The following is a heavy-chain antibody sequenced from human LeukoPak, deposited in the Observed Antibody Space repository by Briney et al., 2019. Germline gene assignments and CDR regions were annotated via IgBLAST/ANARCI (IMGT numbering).Heavy chain of an antibody. J-gene: IGHJ5*02. CDR2: ISYDGSNK. V-gene: IGHV3-30*04. D-gene: IGHD4-17*01. CDR3: ARDYMTTVTTGWFDP. Sequence: GGSLRLSCAASGFTFSSYAMHWVRQAPGKGLEWVAVISYDGSNKYYADSVKGRFTISRDNSKNTLYLQMNSLRAEDTAVYYCARDYMTTVTTGWFDPWGQGTLVTVSS. CDR1: GFTFSSYA.